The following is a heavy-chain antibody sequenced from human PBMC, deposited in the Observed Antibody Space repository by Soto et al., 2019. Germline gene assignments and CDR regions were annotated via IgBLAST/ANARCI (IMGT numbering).Heavy chain of an antibody. Sequence: SETLSLTCTVSGGSVSSGSYYWSWIRQPPGKGLESIGYIYYSGSTYYNPSLKSRVTIFVDTSKNQFSLKLSSVTAADTAVYYCARDAPNWFDPWGQGTLVTVSS. CDR2: IYYSGST. D-gene: IGHD2-2*01. J-gene: IGHJ5*02. V-gene: IGHV4-30-4*08. CDR3: ARDAPNWFDP. CDR1: GGSVSSGSYY.